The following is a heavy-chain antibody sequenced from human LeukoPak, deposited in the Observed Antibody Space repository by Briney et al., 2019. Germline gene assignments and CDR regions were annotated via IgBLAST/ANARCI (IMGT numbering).Heavy chain of an antibody. D-gene: IGHD3-10*01. CDR3: AKDKRVTMVRGVIIPYGMDV. J-gene: IGHJ6*04. Sequence: PGGSLRLSCAASGFTFSSYAMTWVRQAPGKGLEWVSTMSGSDGSTYYADSVKGRFTISRDNSKNTLYLQMNSLRAEDTAVYYCAKDKRVTMVRGVIIPYGMDVWGKGTTVTVSS. V-gene: IGHV3-23*01. CDR1: GFTFSSYA. CDR2: MSGSDGST.